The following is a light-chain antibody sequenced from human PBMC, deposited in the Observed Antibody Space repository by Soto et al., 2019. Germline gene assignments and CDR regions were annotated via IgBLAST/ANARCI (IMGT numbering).Light chain of an antibody. CDR2: HAS. Sequence: DIQMTHSPSTLPASVGCRVSITCRASQSISNWLAWYQQKPGTAPKVLIYHASNLQSGVPSRFSGTGSGTELTLTIRSLQPDAFATYYCQQYNSYSFGHGTKVDI. CDR1: QSISNW. V-gene: IGKV1-5*01. CDR3: QQYNSYS. J-gene: IGKJ1*01.